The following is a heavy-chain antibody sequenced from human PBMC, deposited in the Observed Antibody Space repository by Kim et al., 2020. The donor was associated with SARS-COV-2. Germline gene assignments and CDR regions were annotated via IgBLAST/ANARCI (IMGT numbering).Heavy chain of an antibody. CDR1: GFTFTTYA. J-gene: IGHJ4*02. V-gene: IGHV3-23*01. CDR2: ISGSGSHT. CDR3: ATWYSSGWYDYFDH. D-gene: IGHD6-19*01. Sequence: GGSLRLSCAASGFTFTTYAMSWVRQAPGKGLEWVSAISGSGSHTYYADSVKGRFTVSRDNSKNTLFLRMNSLRAEDSAVYFCATWYSSGWYDYFDHWGQGTLVTVSS.